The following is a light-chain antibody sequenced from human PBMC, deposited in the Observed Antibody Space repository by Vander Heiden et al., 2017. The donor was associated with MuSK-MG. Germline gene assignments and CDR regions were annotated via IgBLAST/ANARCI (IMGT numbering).Light chain of an antibody. CDR2: YNS. CDR3: QVWDSRDDHQV. J-gene: IGLJ3*02. V-gene: IGLV3-21*04. CDR1: DIGRNS. Sequence: SYVLTQPHSVSVAPGKTARITCGANDIGRNSVHWYQQRPGQAPVLVIYYNSDRPSGIPARFAGSNSGNTATLTISSVEAGDEADYYCQVWDSRDDHQVFGGGTKLTVL.